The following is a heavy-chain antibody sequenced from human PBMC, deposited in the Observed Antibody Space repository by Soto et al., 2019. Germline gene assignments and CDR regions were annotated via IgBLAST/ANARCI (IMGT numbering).Heavy chain of an antibody. CDR2: IYPADSDA. V-gene: IGHV5-51*01. CDR1: GYSFTIYW. J-gene: IGHJ3*02. CDR3: ARRSHTVTTYAFDI. D-gene: IGHD4-17*01. Sequence: EVQLVQSGAEVKKPGESLQISCKGSGYSFTIYWIGWVRQMPGKGLEWMGIIYPADSDARYIPSFQGQVTISADKSISTAYLQWSSLKASDTSMYYCARRSHTVTTYAFDIWGQGTMVTVSS.